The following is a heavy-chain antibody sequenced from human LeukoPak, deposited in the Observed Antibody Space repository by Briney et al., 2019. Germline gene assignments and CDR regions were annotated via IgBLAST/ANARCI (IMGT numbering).Heavy chain of an antibody. CDR1: GFTFSSYG. D-gene: IGHD3-10*01. CDR3: ARESEGIDY. Sequence: PGGSLRLSCAASGFTFSSYGMHWVRQAPGKGLEWVSYISSSGSAIYYADSVKGRFTISRDNAKNSLYLQMNSLRAEDTAVYYCARESEGIDYWGQGTLVTVSS. V-gene: IGHV3-48*04. J-gene: IGHJ4*02. CDR2: ISSSGSAI.